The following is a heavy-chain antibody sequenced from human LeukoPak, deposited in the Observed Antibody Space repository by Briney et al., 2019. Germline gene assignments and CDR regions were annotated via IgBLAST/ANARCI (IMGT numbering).Heavy chain of an antibody. CDR3: ARVVYDDFWSGPSYYYMDV. D-gene: IGHD3-3*01. CDR1: GFTFSSYE. Sequence: GGSLRLSCAASGFTFSSYEMNWVRQAPGKGLEWVANIKQDGSEKYYVDSVKGRFTISRDNAKNSLYLQMNSLRAEDTAVYYCARVVYDDFWSGPSYYYMDVWGKGTTVTVSS. CDR2: IKQDGSEK. J-gene: IGHJ6*03. V-gene: IGHV3-7*01.